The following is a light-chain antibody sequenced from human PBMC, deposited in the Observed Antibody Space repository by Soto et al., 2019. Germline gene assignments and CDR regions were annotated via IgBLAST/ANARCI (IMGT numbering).Light chain of an antibody. V-gene: IGLV2-11*01. CDR1: SSDVGSYNY. CDR2: DVS. Sequence: QSALTQPRSVSGSPGQSVTISCTGTSSDVGSYNYVSWYQQHPGKAPKLMIFDVSKRPSGVPDRFSGFKSGNTASLTISGLQAEDEADYSCCSYAGSTYVFGSGIKLTVL. CDR3: CSYAGSTYV. J-gene: IGLJ1*01.